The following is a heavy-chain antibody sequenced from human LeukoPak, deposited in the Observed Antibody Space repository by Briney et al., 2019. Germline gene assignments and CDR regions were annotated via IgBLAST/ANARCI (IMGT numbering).Heavy chain of an antibody. Sequence: GGSLRLSCAASGFTFDDYAMHWVCQAPGKGLEWVSLIRWDGGSTIYYADSVKGRFTISRDNAKNSLYLQMNSLRAEDTAVYYCARDIYYYDSSGYYFPGGSDYWGQGTLVTVSS. CDR3: ARDIYYYDSSGYYFPGGSDY. CDR2: IRWDGGST. V-gene: IGHV3-43D*03. CDR1: GFTFDDYA. D-gene: IGHD3-22*01. J-gene: IGHJ4*02.